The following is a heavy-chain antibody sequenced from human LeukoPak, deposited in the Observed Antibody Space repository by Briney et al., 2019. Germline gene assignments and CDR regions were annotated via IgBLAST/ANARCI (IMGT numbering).Heavy chain of an antibody. J-gene: IGHJ4*02. CDR1: GLTFSDHW. Sequence: GRSLRISCEGAGLTFSDHWMHWVRQAPWKGLFWVSRIKTDGSEASCGDAVRGRFVISRDNSRNMLFLLMNNVRDDDTAMYFCARDVGPYGGSPGADWGQGTQVIVSS. CDR3: ARDVGPYGGSPGAD. D-gene: IGHD1-26*01. CDR2: IKTDGSEA. V-gene: IGHV3-74*01.